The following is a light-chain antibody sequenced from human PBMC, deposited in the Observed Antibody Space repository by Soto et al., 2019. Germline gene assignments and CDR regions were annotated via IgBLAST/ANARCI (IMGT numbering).Light chain of an antibody. J-gene: IGLJ1*01. CDR2: EVT. CDR1: SSYLGXXXY. CDR3: SSYTTTNTRV. V-gene: IGLV2-14*01. Sequence: QSALTQPASVSGSPXQSXXXXCXXTSSYLGXXXYVSWYQQHPGKAPKXMIYEVTNRPSGVSNRFSGSKSGNTASLTIXGXXTDDEADYYCSSYTTTNTRVFGTGTKVTVL.